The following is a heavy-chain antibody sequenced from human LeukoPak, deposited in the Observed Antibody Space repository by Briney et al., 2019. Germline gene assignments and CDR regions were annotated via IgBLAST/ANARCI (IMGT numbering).Heavy chain of an antibody. J-gene: IGHJ4*02. CDR3: ARGPSYYDYVWGSYRYTSPDY. D-gene: IGHD3-16*02. CDR1: GFTFSSYS. V-gene: IGHV3-21*01. CDR2: ISSSSSYI. Sequence: PGGSLRLSCAASGFTFSSYSMNWVRQAPGKGLEWVSSISSSSSYIYYADSVKGRFTISRDNAKNSLYLQMNSLRAEDTAVYYCARGPSYYDYVWGSYRYTSPDYWGQGTLATVSS.